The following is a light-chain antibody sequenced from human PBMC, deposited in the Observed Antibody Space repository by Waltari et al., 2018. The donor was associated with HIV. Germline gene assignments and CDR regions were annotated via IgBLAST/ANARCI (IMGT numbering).Light chain of an antibody. CDR1: QSVLYSSNNKNY. CDR3: QQYYTTPFT. V-gene: IGKV4-1*01. CDR2: WAS. Sequence: DIVMTQSPDSLAVSLGERATINCKSSQSVLYSSNNKNYLAWYQQKPGRSPKLLIYWASTRESGVSDRFSGSGSGTDFTLTISSLQAEDVAVYYCQQYYTTPFTFGPGTKVDIK. J-gene: IGKJ3*01.